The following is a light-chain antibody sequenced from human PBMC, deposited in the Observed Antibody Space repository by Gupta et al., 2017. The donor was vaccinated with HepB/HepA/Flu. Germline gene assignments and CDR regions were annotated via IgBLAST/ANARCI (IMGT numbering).Light chain of an antibody. V-gene: IGLV1-51*01. CDR1: RSTIGNNY. CDR2: VIY. Sequence: QSVLPRPPPVSSAPGQKVTIPCSGSRSTIGNNYVSRYQQLPGNAHKTLSVVIYNRPSGIPDRFSGFNDGTSDNPATLAIHSGEEADEDGYSCDTNLGSGGLVLGGGTKLTVL. J-gene: IGLJ2*01. CDR3: YSCDTNLGSGGLV.